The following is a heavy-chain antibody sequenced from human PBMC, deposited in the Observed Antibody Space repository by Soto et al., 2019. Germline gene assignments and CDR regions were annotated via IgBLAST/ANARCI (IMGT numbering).Heavy chain of an antibody. D-gene: IGHD3-3*01. CDR3: AREGMTIFGVVITTYYYGMYV. CDR2: ISAYNGNT. CDR1: GYTFTSYG. Sequence: WASVKVSCKASGYTFTSYGISWVRQAPGQGLEWMGWISAYNGNTNYAQNLQGRVTMTTDTSTSTAYMELRSLRSDDTAVYYCAREGMTIFGVVITTYYYGMYVWGQGTTVTVSS. V-gene: IGHV1-18*04. J-gene: IGHJ6*02.